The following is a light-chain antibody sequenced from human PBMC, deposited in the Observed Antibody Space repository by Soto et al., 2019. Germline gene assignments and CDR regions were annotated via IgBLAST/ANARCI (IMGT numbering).Light chain of an antibody. CDR2: GAS. CDR3: HQYGRSPYS. Sequence: IVLTQSPGTLSLSPGESATLSCRASLSVTSNYLAWYQQKPGQAPRLLIYGASNRATDIPARFSGSGSGTDFSLTISRLEPEDFAMYFCHQYGRSPYSFGQGTKVEIK. J-gene: IGKJ1*01. CDR1: LSVTSNY. V-gene: IGKV3-20*01.